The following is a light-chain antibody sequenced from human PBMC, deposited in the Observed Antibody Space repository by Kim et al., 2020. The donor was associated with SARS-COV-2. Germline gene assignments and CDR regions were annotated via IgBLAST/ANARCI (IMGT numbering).Light chain of an antibody. CDR1: SSDVGGYNY. Sequence: GQSVTISCTGTSSDVGGYNYVSWYQQHPGKAPKLMIYDVSKRPSGVPDRFSGSKSGNTASLTISGLQAEDEADYYCCSYAGIYTWVFGGGTKLTVL. J-gene: IGLJ3*02. V-gene: IGLV2-11*01. CDR3: CSYAGIYTWV. CDR2: DVS.